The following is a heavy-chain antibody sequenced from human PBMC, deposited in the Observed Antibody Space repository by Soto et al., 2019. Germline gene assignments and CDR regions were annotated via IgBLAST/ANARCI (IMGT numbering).Heavy chain of an antibody. J-gene: IGHJ4*02. CDR3: AKEPDYYYDSSGYYTDY. CDR2: ISYDGSNK. CDR1: GFTFSSYG. V-gene: IGHV3-30*18. D-gene: IGHD3-22*01. Sequence: GGSLRLSCAASGFTFSSYGMHWVRQAPGKGLEWVAVISYDGSNKYYADSVKGRFTISRDNSKNTLYLQMNSLRAEDTAVYYCAKEPDYYYDSSGYYTDYWGQGT.